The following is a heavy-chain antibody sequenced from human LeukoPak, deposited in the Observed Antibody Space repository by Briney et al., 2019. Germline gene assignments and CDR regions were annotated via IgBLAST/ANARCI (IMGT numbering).Heavy chain of an antibody. D-gene: IGHD1-20*01. Sequence: SETLSLTCAVYGGSFSGYYWSWIRQPPGKGLEWIGEINHSGSTNYNPSLKSRVTISVDTSKNQFSLKLSSVTAADTAVYYCARVGITGTTRSDYWGQGTLVTVSS. CDR1: GGSFSGYY. CDR3: ARVGITGTTRSDY. J-gene: IGHJ4*02. V-gene: IGHV4-34*01. CDR2: INHSGST.